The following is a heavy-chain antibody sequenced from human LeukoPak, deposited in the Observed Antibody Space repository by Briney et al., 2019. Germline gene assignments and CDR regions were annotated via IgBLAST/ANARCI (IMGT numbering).Heavy chain of an antibody. V-gene: IGHV1-69*01. CDR1: GGTFSSYA. CDR2: IIPIFGTA. Sequence: SVKVSYKASGGTFSSYAISWVRQAPGQGLEWMGGIIPIFGTANYAQKFQGRVTITADESTSTAYMELSSLRSEDTAVYYCARAPYMAPELYYYCMDVWGQGTTVTVSS. J-gene: IGHJ6*02. CDR3: ARAPYMAPELYYYCMDV. D-gene: IGHD1-7*01.